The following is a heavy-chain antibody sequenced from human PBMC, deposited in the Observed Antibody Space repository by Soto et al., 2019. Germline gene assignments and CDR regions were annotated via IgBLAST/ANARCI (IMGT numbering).Heavy chain of an antibody. CDR2: VYHTGST. J-gene: IGHJ4*02. Sequence: QLRDSGPGLVKPSETLSLTCDVSGASITTYYWSWIRQAPGKGLEWIGNVYHTGSTDYNSSLRSRVTISVDTSKNQFSLNMNSVTAADTAVYYCARRLFGSAWTLDSWGQGALVTVSS. D-gene: IGHD2-21*01. CDR1: GASITTYY. V-gene: IGHV4-59*13. CDR3: ARRLFGSAWTLDS.